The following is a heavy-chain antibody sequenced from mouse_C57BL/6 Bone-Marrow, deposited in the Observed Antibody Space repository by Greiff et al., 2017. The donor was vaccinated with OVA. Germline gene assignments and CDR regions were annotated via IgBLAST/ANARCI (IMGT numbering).Heavy chain of an antibody. D-gene: IGHD1-1*01. CDR3: ARDYYGSRAWFAY. Sequence: VQLVESGAELARPGASVKLSCKASGYTFTSYGISWVKQRTGQGLEWIGEIYPRSGNTYYNEKFKGKATLTADKSSSTAYMELRSLTSEDSAVYFCARDYYGSRAWFAYWGQGTLVTVSA. CDR2: IYPRSGNT. J-gene: IGHJ3*01. CDR1: GYTFTSYG. V-gene: IGHV1-81*01.